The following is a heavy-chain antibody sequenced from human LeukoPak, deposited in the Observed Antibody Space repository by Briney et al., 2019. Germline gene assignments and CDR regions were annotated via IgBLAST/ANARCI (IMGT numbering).Heavy chain of an antibody. CDR3: ARVRTYYDFWSGYYRHFDY. V-gene: IGHV4-34*01. Sequence: KPSETLSPTCAVYGGSFSGYYWSWIRQPPGKGLEWIGEINHSGSTNYNPSLKSRVTISVDTSKNQFSLKLSSVTAADTAVYYCARVRTYYDFWSGYYRHFDYWGQGTLVTVSS. J-gene: IGHJ4*02. CDR2: INHSGST. CDR1: GGSFSGYY. D-gene: IGHD3-3*01.